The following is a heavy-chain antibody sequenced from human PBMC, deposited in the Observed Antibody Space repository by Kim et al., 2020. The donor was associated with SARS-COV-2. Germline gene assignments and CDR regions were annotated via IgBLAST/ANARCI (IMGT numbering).Heavy chain of an antibody. CDR2: ISYDGSNK. CDR3: AKDFGDDPPLDY. V-gene: IGHV3-30*18. Sequence: GGSLRLSCAASGFTFSSYGMHWVRQAPGKGLEWVAVISYDGSNKYYADSVKGRFTISRDNSKNTLYLQMNSLRAEDTAVYYCAKDFGDDPPLDYWGQGTLVTVSS. D-gene: IGHD3-3*01. J-gene: IGHJ4*02. CDR1: GFTFSSYG.